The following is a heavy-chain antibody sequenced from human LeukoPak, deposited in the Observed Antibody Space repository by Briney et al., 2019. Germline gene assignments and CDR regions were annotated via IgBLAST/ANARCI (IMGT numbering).Heavy chain of an antibody. Sequence: SETLSLTCTVSGRSISSYYWSWIRQPPGKGLEWIGYIYYSGSTNYNPSLKSRVTISVDTSKNQFSLKLSSVTAADTAVYYCARGKAAAATLDWFDPWGQGTLVTVSS. J-gene: IGHJ5*02. V-gene: IGHV4-59*01. CDR2: IYYSGST. CDR3: ARGKAAAATLDWFDP. CDR1: GRSISSYY. D-gene: IGHD6-13*01.